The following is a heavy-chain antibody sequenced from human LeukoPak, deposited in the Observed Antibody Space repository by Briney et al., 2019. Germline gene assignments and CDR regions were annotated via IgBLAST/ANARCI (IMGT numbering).Heavy chain of an antibody. V-gene: IGHV1-8*01. CDR1: GYTFTSYD. J-gene: IGHJ4*02. D-gene: IGHD2-2*01. Sequence: ASVKVSCKASGYTFTSYDINWVRQATGQGLEWMGWMNPNSGNTGYAQKFQGRVTMTRNTSISIAYMELSSLRSEDTAVYYCARGGYCSSTSCYGRRRFDYWGQGTLVTVSS. CDR3: ARGGYCSSTSCYGRRRFDY. CDR2: MNPNSGNT.